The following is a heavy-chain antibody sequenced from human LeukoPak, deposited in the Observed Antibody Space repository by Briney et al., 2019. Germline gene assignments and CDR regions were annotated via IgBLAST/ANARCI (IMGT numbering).Heavy chain of an antibody. J-gene: IGHJ4*02. CDR3: AKDLPPRSSGYYEGDY. D-gene: IGHD3-22*01. Sequence: GGSLTLSCAASGFTFSSYAMSWVRQAPRKGLEWVSAISGSGGSTYYADSVKGRFTSSRDNSKNTLYLQMNSLRAEDTAVYYCAKDLPPRSSGYYEGDYWGQGTLVTVSS. CDR2: ISGSGGST. CDR1: GFTFSSYA. V-gene: IGHV3-23*01.